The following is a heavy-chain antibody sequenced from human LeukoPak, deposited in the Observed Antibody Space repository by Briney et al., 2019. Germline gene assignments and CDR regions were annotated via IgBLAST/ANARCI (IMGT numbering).Heavy chain of an antibody. V-gene: IGHV3-23*01. CDR3: ATTRDDTVFNMIFDH. J-gene: IGHJ4*02. CDR1: GFAFSSYA. Sequence: GGSLRLSCAASGFAFSSYAMNWLRLAPGKGPEWVSVISGGGSTTYYADSVKGRFTTSRDNSKNTLFLLMNSLRDEDTAVYYCATTRDDTVFNMIFDHWGQGILVTVSS. D-gene: IGHD5-18*01. CDR2: ISGGGSTT.